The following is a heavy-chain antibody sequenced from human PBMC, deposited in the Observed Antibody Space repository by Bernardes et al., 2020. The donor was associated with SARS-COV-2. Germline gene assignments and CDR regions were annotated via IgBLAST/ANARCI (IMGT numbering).Heavy chain of an antibody. J-gene: IGHJ4*02. V-gene: IGHV4-59*01. D-gene: IGHD3-9*01. CDR3: AREGARNYDILTGYTRPYYFDY. CDR1: GGSISSYY. CDR2: IYYSGST. Sequence: SETLSLTCTVSGGSISSYYWSWIRQPPGQGLEWIGYIYYSGSTNYNPSLKSRVTISVDTSKNQFSLKLSSVTAADTAVYYCAREGARNYDILTGYTRPYYFDYWGQGTLVTVSS.